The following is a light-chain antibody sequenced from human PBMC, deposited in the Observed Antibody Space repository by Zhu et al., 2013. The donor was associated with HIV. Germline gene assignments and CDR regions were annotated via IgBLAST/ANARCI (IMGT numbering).Light chain of an antibody. V-gene: IGKV3-20*01. CDR1: QSVSSSY. CDR2: GAS. Sequence: EIVLTQSPGTLSLSPGERATLSCRASQSVSSSYLAWYQQNPGQAPRLLIYGASSRATGIPDRFSGSGSGTDFTLTISRLEPEDFAVYYCQQYETSPITFGQGTRLEIQ. J-gene: IGKJ5*01. CDR3: QQYETSPIT.